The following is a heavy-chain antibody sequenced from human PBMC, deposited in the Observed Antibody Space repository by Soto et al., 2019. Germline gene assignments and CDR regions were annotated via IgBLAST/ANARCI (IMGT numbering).Heavy chain of an antibody. J-gene: IGHJ6*02. V-gene: IGHV1-3*01. D-gene: IGHD3-3*01. CDR3: ARGGDFWSGYLFPNYYYYGMDV. CDR1: GYTFTSYA. CDR2: INAGNGNT. Sequence: GASVKVSCKASGYTFTSYAMHWVRQAPGQRLEWMGWINAGNGNTKYSQKFQGRVTITRDTSASTAYMELSSLRSEDTAVYYCARGGDFWSGYLFPNYYYYGMDVWGQGTTVTVSS.